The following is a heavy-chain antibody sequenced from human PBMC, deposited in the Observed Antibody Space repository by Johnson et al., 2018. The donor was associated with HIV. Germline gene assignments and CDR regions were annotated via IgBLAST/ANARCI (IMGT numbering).Heavy chain of an antibody. D-gene: IGHD6-6*01. V-gene: IGHV3-30*03. J-gene: IGHJ3*02. CDR1: RFTFSRYG. CDR2: ITQDGSNK. CDR3: AGDSGKKRSSSPGPDAFDI. Sequence: QVQLLESGGGVVQPGRSLRLSCVASRFTFSRYGMHWVRQAPGKGLECVATITQDGSNKYYADSVKGRFTISRDNSKNTLYLQMNSMRAEDTAVYYCAGDSGKKRSSSPGPDAFDIWGQGTMVTVSS.